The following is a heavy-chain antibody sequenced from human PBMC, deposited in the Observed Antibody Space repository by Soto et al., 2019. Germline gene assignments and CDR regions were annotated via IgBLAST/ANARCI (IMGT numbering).Heavy chain of an antibody. CDR2: IDPSDSYT. Sequence: GESLKISCKGSGYSFTSYWISWVRQMPGKGLEWMGRIDPSDSYTNYSPSFQGHVTISADKSISTAYLQWSSLKASDTAMYYCARLLRFMGVVPAAIPYRLEGWGQGTTVTV. J-gene: IGHJ6*02. D-gene: IGHD2-2*01. CDR3: ARLLRFMGVVPAAIPYRLEG. CDR1: GYSFTSYW. V-gene: IGHV5-10-1*01.